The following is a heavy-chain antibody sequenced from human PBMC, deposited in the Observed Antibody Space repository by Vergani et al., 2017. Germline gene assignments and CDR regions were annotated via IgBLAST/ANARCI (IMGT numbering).Heavy chain of an antibody. Sequence: QVQLQESGPGLVKPSETLSLTCTVSGGSISSYYWSWIRQPPGKGLEWIGYIYYSGSTNYNPSLKSRVTISVDTSKNQFSLKLSSVTAADTAVYYCARVVVVPAAIQYYYYYHMDVWGKGTTVTVSS. CDR2: IYYSGST. V-gene: IGHV4-59*01. D-gene: IGHD2-2*01. CDR3: ARVVVVPAAIQYYYYYHMDV. J-gene: IGHJ6*03. CDR1: GGSISSYY.